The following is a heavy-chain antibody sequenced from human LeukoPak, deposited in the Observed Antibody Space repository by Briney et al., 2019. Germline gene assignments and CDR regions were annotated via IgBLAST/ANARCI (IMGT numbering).Heavy chain of an antibody. D-gene: IGHD3-10*01. J-gene: IGHJ3*02. CDR2: INHSGST. CDR1: GGSFSGYY. V-gene: IGHV4-34*01. CDR3: ARHRVRYYYGSGTNRGAFDI. Sequence: SETLSLTCAVYGGSFSGYYWSWIRQPPGKGLEWIGEINHSGSTNYNPSLKSRVTISVDTSKNQFSLKLSSVTAADTAVYYCARHRVRYYYGSGTNRGAFDIWGQGTMVTVSS.